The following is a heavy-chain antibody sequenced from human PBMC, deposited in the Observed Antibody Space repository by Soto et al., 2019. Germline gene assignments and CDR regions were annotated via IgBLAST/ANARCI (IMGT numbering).Heavy chain of an antibody. D-gene: IGHD3-9*01. J-gene: IGHJ4*02. V-gene: IGHV1-18*01. Sequence: ASVKVSCKASGYTFTSYGISWVRQAPGQGLEWMGWISAYNGNTNYAQKLQGRVTMTTDTSTSTAYMELRSLRSDDTAVYYCARLIYILTGYYSPDFDYWGQGTLVTVSS. CDR3: ARLIYILTGYYSPDFDY. CDR2: ISAYNGNT. CDR1: GYTFTSYG.